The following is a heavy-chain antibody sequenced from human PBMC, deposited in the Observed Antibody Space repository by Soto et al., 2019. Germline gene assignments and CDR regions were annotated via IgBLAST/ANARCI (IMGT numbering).Heavy chain of an antibody. CDR1: GYNLTSYG. CDR2: ISPYNGYT. CDR3: ARVGGYDAYFDY. V-gene: IGHV1-18*01. Sequence: ASVKVSCKASGYNLTSYGLSWVRQDPGQGLEWMGWISPYNGYTKYAHKFLGRVTMTTGTSTSTVYMELRSLRFDDTAVYYCARVGGYDAYFDYWGHGTLVTVSS. J-gene: IGHJ4*01. D-gene: IGHD5-12*01.